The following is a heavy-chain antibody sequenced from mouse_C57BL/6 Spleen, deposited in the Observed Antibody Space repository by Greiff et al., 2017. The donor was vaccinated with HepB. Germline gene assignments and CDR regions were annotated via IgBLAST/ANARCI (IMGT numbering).Heavy chain of an antibody. J-gene: IGHJ1*03. CDR2: ISSGGDYI. Sequence: EVKLVESGEGLVKPGGSLKLSCAASGFTFSSYAMSWVRQTPEKRLEWVAYISSGGDYIYYADTVKGRFTISRDNARNTLYLQMSSLKSEDTAMYYCTSEYYGSSPRYFDVWGTGTTVTVSS. CDR3: TSEYYGSSPRYFDV. CDR1: GFTFSSYA. D-gene: IGHD1-1*01. V-gene: IGHV5-9-1*02.